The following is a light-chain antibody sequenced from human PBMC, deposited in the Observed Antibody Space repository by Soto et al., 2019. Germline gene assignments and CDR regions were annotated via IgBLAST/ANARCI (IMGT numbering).Light chain of an antibody. V-gene: IGKV1-5*01. CDR3: QQYDSYSLT. CDR1: QSINNL. Sequence: VHRTHAPATLSASVVDRVTITFLASQSINNLLAFYHQKPGKAPNFLIYDVSTFESGVPSRFSGSGSGTEFTLTISSLQPEDFATYYCQQYDSYSLTFGGGTKVDNK. CDR2: DVS. J-gene: IGKJ4*01.